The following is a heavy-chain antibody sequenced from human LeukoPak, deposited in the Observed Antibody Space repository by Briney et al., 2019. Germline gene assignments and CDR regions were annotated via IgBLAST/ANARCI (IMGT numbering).Heavy chain of an antibody. CDR1: GFTFSGSA. D-gene: IGHD2-2*01. V-gene: IGHV3-73*01. CDR3: TSRYCSSTSCYGFPFDV. Sequence: GGSLRLSCAASGFTFSGSAMHWVRQASGKGLEWVGRIRSKANSYATAYAASVKGRFTISRDDSKNTAYLQMNSLKTEDTAVYYCTSRYCSSTSCYGFPFDVWGQGTMVTVSS. CDR2: IRSKANSYAT. J-gene: IGHJ3*01.